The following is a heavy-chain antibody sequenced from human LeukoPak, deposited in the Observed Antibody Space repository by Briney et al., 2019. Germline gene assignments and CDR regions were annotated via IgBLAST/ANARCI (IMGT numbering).Heavy chain of an antibody. CDR1: GGSISSGGYY. V-gene: IGHV4-31*03. D-gene: IGHD3-10*01. Sequence: SQTLSLTCTVSGGSISSGGYYWSWIRQHPWKGLEWIGYMCYSGSTYYNPSLKSRVTISVDTSKNQFSLKLSSVTAADTAVYYCARDQRKTLDYYGSGSYLSQFDPWGQGTLVTVSS. CDR3: ARDQRKTLDYYGSGSYLSQFDP. J-gene: IGHJ5*02. CDR2: MCYSGST.